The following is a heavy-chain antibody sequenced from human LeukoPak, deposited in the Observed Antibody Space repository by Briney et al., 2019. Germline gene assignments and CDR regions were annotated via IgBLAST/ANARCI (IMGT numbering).Heavy chain of an antibody. J-gene: IGHJ4*02. D-gene: IGHD3-9*01. CDR3: ASGRKFLRVLGY. CDR1: GGSISSSSYS. CDR2: IYYSGST. Sequence: SETLSLTCTVSGGSISSSSYSWGWIRQPPGKGLEWIGSIYYSGSTYYNPSLKSRVTISVDTSKNQFSLKLSSVTAADTAVYYCASGRKFLRVLGYWGQGTLVTVSS. V-gene: IGHV4-39*07.